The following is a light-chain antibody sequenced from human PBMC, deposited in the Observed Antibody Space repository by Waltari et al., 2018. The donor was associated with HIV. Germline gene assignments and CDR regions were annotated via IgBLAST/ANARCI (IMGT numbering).Light chain of an antibody. J-gene: IGLJ3*02. CDR1: SHHLGSNT. V-gene: IGLV1-44*01. Sequence: QSVLTQPPSPSGTPAQRVTIPRSVSSHHLGSNTLYLYQQLPGTAPNLLIYSNNQRPSGVPDRFSGSKSGTSASLAISGLQSEDEADYYCAAWDDSLNGRVFGGGTKLTVL. CDR3: AAWDDSLNGRV. CDR2: SNN.